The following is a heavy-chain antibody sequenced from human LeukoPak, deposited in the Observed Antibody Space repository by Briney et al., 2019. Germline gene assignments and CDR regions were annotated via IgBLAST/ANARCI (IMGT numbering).Heavy chain of an antibody. CDR1: GFTFSSYE. Sequence: GGSLRLSCAASGFTFSSYEMNWVRQAPGKGPEWVSYISSSGSTIYYADSAKGRFTISRDNAKNSLYLQMNSLRAEDTAVYYCAELGITMIGGVWGKGTTVTISS. V-gene: IGHV3-48*03. CDR2: ISSSGSTI. D-gene: IGHD3-10*02. J-gene: IGHJ6*04. CDR3: AELGITMIGGV.